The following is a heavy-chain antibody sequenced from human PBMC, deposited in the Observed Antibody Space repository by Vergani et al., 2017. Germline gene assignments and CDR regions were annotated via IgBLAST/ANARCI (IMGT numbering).Heavy chain of an antibody. CDR1: GYTFTSYY. V-gene: IGHV1-46*01. D-gene: IGHD3-22*01. CDR2: INPSGGST. Sequence: QVQLVQSGAAVKKPGASVKVSCKAFGYTFTSYYMHWVRQAPGQGLEWMGIINPSGGSTSYAQKFQGRVTMTRDTSTSTVYMELSSLRSEDTAVYYCARDEREYYDSSSLGTLKYGGQGTLVTVSS. J-gene: IGHJ4*02. CDR3: ARDEREYYDSSSLGTLKY.